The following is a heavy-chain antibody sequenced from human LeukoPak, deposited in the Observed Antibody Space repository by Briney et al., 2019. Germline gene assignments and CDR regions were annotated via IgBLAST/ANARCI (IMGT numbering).Heavy chain of an antibody. CDR2: ISYDGSNN. CDR3: AKDIKYCSGGSCVYYYYGMDV. V-gene: IGHV3-30*18. J-gene: IGHJ6*02. D-gene: IGHD2-15*01. CDR1: GFTFSSYG. Sequence: GGSLRLSCAASGFTFSSYGMHWVRQAPGKGLEWVAVISYDGSNNYYADSVKGRFTISRDNSKNTLFLQMNSLRAEDTAVYYCAKDIKYCSGGSCVYYYYGMDVWGQGTTVTVSS.